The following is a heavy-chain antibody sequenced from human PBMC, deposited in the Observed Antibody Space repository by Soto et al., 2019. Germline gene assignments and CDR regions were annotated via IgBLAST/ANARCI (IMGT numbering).Heavy chain of an antibody. D-gene: IGHD3-22*01. J-gene: IGHJ4*02. CDR2: INPNSGGT. CDR3: ARDRPYYYDSSGYFRLDY. CDR1: GYTFTGYY. Sequence: ASVKVSCKASGYTFTGYYMHWVRQAPGRGLEWMGWINPNSGGTNYAQKFQGRVTMTRDTSISTAYMELSRLRSDDTAVYYCARDRPYYYDSSGYFRLDYWGQGTLVTVSS. V-gene: IGHV1-2*02.